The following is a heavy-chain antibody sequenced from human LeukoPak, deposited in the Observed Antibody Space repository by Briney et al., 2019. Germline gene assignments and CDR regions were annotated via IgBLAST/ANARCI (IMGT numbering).Heavy chain of an antibody. J-gene: IGHJ4*02. CDR1: GGSISTRNW. V-gene: IGHV4-4*02. D-gene: IGHD6-13*01. CDR3: ARVDSWYSFDH. Sequence: SETLSLTCAVSGGSISTRNWWSWVRQPPGKGLEWIGQIYDSESTNYNPSLKSRVAMSIDKSKNQFSPKLRSVTAADTAVYYCARVDSWYSFDHWGQGTVVTVSS. CDR2: IYDSEST.